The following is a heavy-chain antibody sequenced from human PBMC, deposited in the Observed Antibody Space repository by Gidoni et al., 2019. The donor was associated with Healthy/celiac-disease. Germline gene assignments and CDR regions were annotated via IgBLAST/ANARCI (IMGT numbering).Heavy chain of an antibody. J-gene: IGHJ4*02. CDR3: ARHRGPCGGDCYNFFDY. CDR2: IYYSWSN. D-gene: IGHD2-21*02. V-gene: IGHV4-39*01. Sequence: QLQLQASGPGLVPPSSPLSPTCTASGGSISSSMYYWGWLRPPPGKGGEWIGSIYYSWSNYYNPSLKSRVIISVDTSKNQFFRKLSSVTAADTAVYYGARHRGPCGGDCYNFFDYWGQGTLVTVSS. CDR1: GGSISSSMYY.